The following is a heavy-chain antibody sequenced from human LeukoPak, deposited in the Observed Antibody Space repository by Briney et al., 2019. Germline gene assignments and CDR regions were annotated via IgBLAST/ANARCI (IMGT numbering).Heavy chain of an antibody. CDR1: GYTFTSYG. D-gene: IGHD3-3*01. CDR2: ISAYNGNT. V-gene: IGHV1-18*01. J-gene: IGHJ5*02. CDR3: ARPYYDFWSGYENWFDP. Sequence: ASVKVSCKASGYTFTSYGISWVRQAPGQGLEWMGWISAYNGNTNYAQKLQGRVTMTTDTSTSTAYMELRSLRSDDTAVYYCARPYYDFWSGYENWFDPWGQGTLVTVSS.